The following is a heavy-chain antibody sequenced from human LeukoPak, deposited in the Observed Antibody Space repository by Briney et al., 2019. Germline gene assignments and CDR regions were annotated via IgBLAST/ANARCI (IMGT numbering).Heavy chain of an antibody. CDR1: GGSFSGYY. D-gene: IGHD3-3*01. V-gene: IGHV4-34*01. Sequence: SETLSLTCAVYGGSFSGYYWSWIRQPPGKGLEWIGEINHSGSTNYNPSLKSRVTISVDTSKNQFSLKLSSVTAADTAVYYCARSPYYDFWGGYYTGYYYGMDVWGQGTTVTVSS. CDR3: ARSPYYDFWGGYYTGYYYGMDV. J-gene: IGHJ6*02. CDR2: INHSGST.